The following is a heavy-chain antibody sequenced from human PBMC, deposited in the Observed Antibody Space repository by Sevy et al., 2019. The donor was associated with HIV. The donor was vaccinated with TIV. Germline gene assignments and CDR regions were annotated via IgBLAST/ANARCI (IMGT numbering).Heavy chain of an antibody. V-gene: IGHV1-24*01. CDR3: ATTRPYYDFWSGPSSSFDYYYGMDV. D-gene: IGHD3-3*01. CDR2: FDPEDGET. Sequence: ASVKVSCKVSGYTLTELSMHWVRQAPGKGLEWMGGFDPEDGETIYAQKFQGRVTMTEDTSTDTAYMELSSLRSEDTAVYYCATTRPYYDFWSGPSSSFDYYYGMDVWGQGTTVTVSS. CDR1: GYTLTELS. J-gene: IGHJ6*02.